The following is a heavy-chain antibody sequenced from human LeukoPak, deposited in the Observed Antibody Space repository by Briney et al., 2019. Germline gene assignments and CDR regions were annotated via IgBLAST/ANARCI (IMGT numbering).Heavy chain of an antibody. CDR1: GASISSDDYY. CDR3: ARQGVGYSGYGSKRYYPGMDV. Sequence: SETLSLTCSVSGASISSDDYYWSWIRQHPGKGLEWIGYIYYSGSTNYNPSLKSRVTISVDTSKNQFSLKLSSVTAADTAVYYCARQGVGYSGYGSKRYYPGMDVWGQGTTVTVSS. J-gene: IGHJ6*02. D-gene: IGHD5-12*01. CDR2: IYYSGST. V-gene: IGHV4-61*08.